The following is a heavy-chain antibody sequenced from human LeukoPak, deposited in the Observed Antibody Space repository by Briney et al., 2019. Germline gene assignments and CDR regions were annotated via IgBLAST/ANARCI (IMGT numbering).Heavy chain of an antibody. CDR3: AKDRGSGWPQFDY. V-gene: IGHV3-53*01. CDR2: IYSGGST. Sequence: GGSLRLSCVASGFTVSTNYMSWVRQAPGKGLEWVSVIYSGGSTYYADSVKGRFTISRDNSKNTLYLQMNSLRAEDTAVYYCAKDRGSGWPQFDYWGQGTLVTVSS. CDR1: GFTVSTNY. J-gene: IGHJ4*02. D-gene: IGHD6-19*01.